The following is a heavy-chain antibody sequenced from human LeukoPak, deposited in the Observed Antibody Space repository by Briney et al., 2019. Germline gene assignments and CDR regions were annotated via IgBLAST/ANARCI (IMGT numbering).Heavy chain of an antibody. J-gene: IGHJ4*02. CDR3: ARGLPTYYYDSSGSFFDY. CDR2: ISAYNGNT. D-gene: IGHD3-22*01. CDR1: GYTFTSYG. V-gene: IGHV1-18*01. Sequence: ASVKVSCKASGYTFTSYGISWVRQAPGQGLEWMGWISAYNGNTNYAQKLQGRVTMTTDTSTSTAYMELRSLRSDDTAVYYCARGLPTYYYDSSGSFFDYWAREPWSPSPQ.